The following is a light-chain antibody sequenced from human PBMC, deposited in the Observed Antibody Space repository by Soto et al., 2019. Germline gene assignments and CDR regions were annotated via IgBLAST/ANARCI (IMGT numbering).Light chain of an antibody. CDR2: DAS. J-gene: IGKJ4*01. V-gene: IGKV3-11*01. CDR1: QSVSSY. CDR3: QQRSNWLLT. Sequence: EIVLTQSPATLSLSPGDRATLSCRASQSVSSYLAWYQQKPGQAPRLLIYDASNMSTGITARFSGSGSGTDLTLNISSLEPEDFAVYYCQQRSNWLLTFGGGNKVEIK.